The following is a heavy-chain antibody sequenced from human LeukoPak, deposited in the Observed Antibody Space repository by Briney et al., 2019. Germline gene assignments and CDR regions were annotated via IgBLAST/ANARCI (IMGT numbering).Heavy chain of an antibody. D-gene: IGHD2-8*01. CDR2: INHSGST. J-gene: IGHJ4*02. CDR1: GGSFSGHY. CDR3: ARNGDY. Sequence: SETLSLTCAVYGGSFSGHYWSWIRQPPGKGLEWIGEINHSGSTNYNPSLESRVTISVDTSKNQFSLKLSSVTAADTAVYYCARNGDYWGQGTLVTVSS. V-gene: IGHV4-34*01.